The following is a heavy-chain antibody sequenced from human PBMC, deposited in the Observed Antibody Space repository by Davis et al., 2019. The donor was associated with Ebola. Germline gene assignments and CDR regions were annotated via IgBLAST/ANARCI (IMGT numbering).Heavy chain of an antibody. J-gene: IGHJ4*02. CDR3: AKDGAGWSFDY. Sequence: PGGSLRLSCAASGFTFSNYWVHWVRQAPGKGLEWVSDISNGGMTSYAASVKGRFTISRDNSKNTLYLQMHSLRVEDTAVYYCAKDGAGWSFDYWGQGTLVTVPS. D-gene: IGHD3-3*01. CDR1: GFTFSNYW. CDR2: ISNGGMT. V-gene: IGHV3-53*01.